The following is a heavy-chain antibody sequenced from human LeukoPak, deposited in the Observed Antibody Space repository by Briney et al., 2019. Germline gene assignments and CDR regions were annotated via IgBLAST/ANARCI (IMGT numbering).Heavy chain of an antibody. Sequence: GGSLRLSCAASGFTFSSYWMSWVRQAPGKGLEWVANIKQDGSEKYYVDSVKGRFTISRDNAKNSLYLQMNSLRVEDTALYYCAKGGGGTVRSNWFDPWGQGTLVTVSS. V-gene: IGHV3-7*03. J-gene: IGHJ5*02. CDR3: AKGGGGTVRSNWFDP. D-gene: IGHD1/OR15-1a*01. CDR1: GFTFSSYW. CDR2: IKQDGSEK.